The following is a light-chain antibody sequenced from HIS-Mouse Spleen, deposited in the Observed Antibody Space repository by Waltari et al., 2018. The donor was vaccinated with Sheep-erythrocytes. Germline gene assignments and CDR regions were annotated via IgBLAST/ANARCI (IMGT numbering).Light chain of an antibody. CDR2: AAS. CDR3: QQSYSTPQFT. J-gene: IGKJ3*01. CDR1: HSISSY. Sequence: DIQMSKSPSSLSASVGDRVTITCRASHSISSYLNWYQQKPGKAPKPLIYAASSLQRRVPSRFSGTGSGTDFTLTISSLPPEDFATYYCQQSYSTPQFTFGPGTKVYIK. V-gene: IGKV1-39*01.